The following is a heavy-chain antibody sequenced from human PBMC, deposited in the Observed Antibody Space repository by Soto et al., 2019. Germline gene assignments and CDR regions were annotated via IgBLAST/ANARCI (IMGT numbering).Heavy chain of an antibody. CDR1: GDSISSGGYY. Sequence: QVQLQESGPGLVKPSQTLSLTCTVSGDSISSGGYYWGWIRQHPGKGLEWIAYIYYSGITNYNPSLKMRVTISRDTSNSQFSLELSSVTAADTAVYYCARGYSSGYLGNWFDPWGQGTLVIVSS. D-gene: IGHD3-22*01. CDR3: ARGYSSGYLGNWFDP. J-gene: IGHJ5*02. V-gene: IGHV4-31*03. CDR2: IYYSGIT.